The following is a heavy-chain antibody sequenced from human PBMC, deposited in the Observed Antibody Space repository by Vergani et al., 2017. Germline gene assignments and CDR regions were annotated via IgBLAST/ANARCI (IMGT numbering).Heavy chain of an antibody. CDR2: ISGSGGST. CDR3: AKAGYCSSTSCYDRTYYYYYYMDV. CDR1: GFTFSSYA. D-gene: IGHD2-2*01. V-gene: IGHV3-23*04. Sequence: VQLVESGGGLVQPGGSLRLSCAASGFTFSSYAMCWVRQAPGKGLEWVSAISGSGGSTYYADSVKGRFTISRDNSKNTLYLQMNSLRAEDTAVYYCAKAGYCSSTSCYDRTYYYYYYMDVGSKVTTVTVSS. J-gene: IGHJ6*03.